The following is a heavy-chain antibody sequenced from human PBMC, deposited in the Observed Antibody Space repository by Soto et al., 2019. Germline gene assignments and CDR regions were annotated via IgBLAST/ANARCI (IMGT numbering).Heavy chain of an antibody. J-gene: IGHJ4*02. V-gene: IGHV3-23*01. CDR3: AKDHYDYVWGSYPDY. CDR1: GGSFSGYY. Sequence: ETLSLTCAVYGGSFSGYYWSWVRQAPGKGLEWVSAISGSGGSTYYADSVKGRFTISRDNSRNTLYLQMNTLRAEDTAVYYCAKDHYDYVWGSYPDYWGQGTLVTVSS. D-gene: IGHD3-16*01. CDR2: ISGSGGST.